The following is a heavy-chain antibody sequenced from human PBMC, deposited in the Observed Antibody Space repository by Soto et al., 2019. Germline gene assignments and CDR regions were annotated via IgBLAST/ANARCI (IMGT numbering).Heavy chain of an antibody. V-gene: IGHV1-2*04. J-gene: IGHJ6*02. CDR3: AREDVVVAATGNYYYGMDV. D-gene: IGHD2-15*01. CDR2: INPNSGGT. CDR1: GYTVTGYY. Sequence: GASVKVSCKASGYTVTGYYMHWVGQAPGQGLEWMGWINPNSGGTNYAQKFQGWVTMTRDTSISPAYMELSRLRSDDTAVYYCAREDVVVAATGNYYYGMDVWGQGTTVTVS.